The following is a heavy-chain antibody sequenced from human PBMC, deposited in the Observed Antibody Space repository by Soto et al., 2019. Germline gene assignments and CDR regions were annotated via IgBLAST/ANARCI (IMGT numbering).Heavy chain of an antibody. V-gene: IGHV1-46*01. Sequence: QVQLVQSGAEVKKPGASVKVSCKASGYIFSNYYIHWVRQAPGQGLEWMGIINPSGSSTRYAQKFQGRVTMTRDTSSSTVYMELSSLRFDYTAVYYCARDVGDSGSHWFDPWGQGSLVTVSS. CDR2: INPSGSST. CDR3: ARDVGDSGSHWFDP. D-gene: IGHD1-26*01. CDR1: GYIFSNYY. J-gene: IGHJ5*02.